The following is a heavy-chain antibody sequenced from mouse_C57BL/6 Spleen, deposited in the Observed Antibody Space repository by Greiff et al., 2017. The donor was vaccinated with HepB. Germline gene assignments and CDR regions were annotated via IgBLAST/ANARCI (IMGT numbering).Heavy chain of an antibody. D-gene: IGHD3-2*02. J-gene: IGHJ4*01. CDR2: IYPGSGNT. CDR1: GYTFTDYY. V-gene: IGHV1-76*01. Sequence: VQLQQSGAVLVRPGASVKLSCKASGYTFTDYYINWVKQRPGQGLEWIARIYPGSGNTYYNEKFKGKATLTAEKSSSTAYMQLSSLTSEDSAVYFCARSELRHYAMDYWGQGTSVTVSS. CDR3: ARSELRHYAMDY.